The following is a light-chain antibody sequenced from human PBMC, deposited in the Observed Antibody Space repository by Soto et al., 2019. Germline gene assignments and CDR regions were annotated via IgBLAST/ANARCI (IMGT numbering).Light chain of an antibody. CDR2: GAS. J-gene: IGKJ3*01. Sequence: EIVLTQSPGTLSLSPGERATLSCRASQSLSSSYLAWYQQRPGQAPRLLIYGASARATGIPDRFSGSGSGTDFTLTISRPEPEDFAVYYCQQYGSSPLFTFGPGTKVDIK. CDR3: QQYGSSPLFT. CDR1: QSLSSSY. V-gene: IGKV3-20*01.